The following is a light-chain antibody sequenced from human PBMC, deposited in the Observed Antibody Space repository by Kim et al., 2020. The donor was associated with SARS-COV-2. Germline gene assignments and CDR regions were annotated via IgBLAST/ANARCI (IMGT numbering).Light chain of an antibody. CDR3: QQYGRSPTT. CDR2: GAS. Sequence: EVLLTQSPGTLSLSPGERAILSCRASQSVSSSYLAWYQHKPGQSPRLIIHGASSRATGVPDRFRGGGSGTDFTLTITRLEPEDFAVYYCQQYGRSPTTFGQGTRLEIK. J-gene: IGKJ5*01. CDR1: QSVSSSY. V-gene: IGKV3-20*01.